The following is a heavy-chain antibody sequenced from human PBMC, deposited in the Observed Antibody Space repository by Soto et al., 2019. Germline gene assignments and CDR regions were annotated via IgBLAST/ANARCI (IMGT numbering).Heavy chain of an antibody. D-gene: IGHD3-10*01. V-gene: IGHV4-39*01. CDR1: GGSISSSSYY. CDR2: IYYSGST. Sequence: SETLSLTCTVSGGSISSSSYYWGWIRQPPGKGLEWIGSIYYSGSTYYNPSLKSRVTISVDTSKNQFSLKLSSVTAADTAVYYCARSLPRVRGVSDFCGQGTLLT. CDR3: ARSLPRVRGVSDF. J-gene: IGHJ4*02.